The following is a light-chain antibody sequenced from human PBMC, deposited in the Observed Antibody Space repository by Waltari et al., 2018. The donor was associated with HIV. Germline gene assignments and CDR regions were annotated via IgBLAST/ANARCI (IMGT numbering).Light chain of an antibody. CDR2: ETN. CDR3: GTWDSSLNTPV. J-gene: IGLJ2*01. V-gene: IGLV1-51*02. Sequence: QPVLTQPPSVSAAPGRSVTITCSGSTSNIETNYVSWYQQIPGTTHKLLLYETNKPPSGLPERFSGSKSATSATLGITGLQTEDEAEYFCGTWDSSLNTPVFGGGSRLTVL. CDR1: TSNIETNY.